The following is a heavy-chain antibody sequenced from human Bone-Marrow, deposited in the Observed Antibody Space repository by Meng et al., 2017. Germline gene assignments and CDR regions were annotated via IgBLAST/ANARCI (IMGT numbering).Heavy chain of an antibody. CDR1: GYTFTNYT. J-gene: IGHJ4*02. D-gene: IGHD5-18*01. CDR3: ARGFTSDRGYSYGSPN. Sequence: QVQLVQSGSELKKPGASVKLSCKASGYTFTNYTMNWVRQAPGQGLEWMGWINTNTGNPTYAQGFTGRFVFSLDTSVSTAYLQISSLKAEDTAVYYCARGFTSDRGYSYGSPNWGQGTLVTVSS. CDR2: INTNTGNP. V-gene: IGHV7-4-1*02.